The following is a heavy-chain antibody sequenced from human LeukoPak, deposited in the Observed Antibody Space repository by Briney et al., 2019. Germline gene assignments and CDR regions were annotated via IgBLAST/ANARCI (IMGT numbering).Heavy chain of an antibody. Sequence: ASVKVSCKASGYTFTGYYMHWVRQAPGQGLEWMGRINPNSGGTNYAQKFQGRVTMTRDTSISTAYMELSRLRSDDTAVYYCARGLIAVAGCFDYWGQGTLVTVSS. D-gene: IGHD6-19*01. CDR3: ARGLIAVAGCFDY. CDR2: INPNSGGT. CDR1: GYTFTGYY. V-gene: IGHV1-2*06. J-gene: IGHJ4*02.